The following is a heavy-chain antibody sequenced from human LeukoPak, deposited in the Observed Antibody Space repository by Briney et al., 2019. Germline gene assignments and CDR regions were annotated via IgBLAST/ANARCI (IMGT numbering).Heavy chain of an antibody. CDR2: IIPIFGTA. V-gene: IGHV1-69*05. CDR1: GGTFSSYA. Sequence: ASVKVSCKASGGTFSSYAISWVRQAPGQGLEWMGGIIPIFGTANYAQKFQGRVTITTDESTSAAYMELSSLRSEDTAVYYCATRGTHYYFDYWGQGTLVTVSS. D-gene: IGHD1-1*01. J-gene: IGHJ4*02. CDR3: ATRGTHYYFDY.